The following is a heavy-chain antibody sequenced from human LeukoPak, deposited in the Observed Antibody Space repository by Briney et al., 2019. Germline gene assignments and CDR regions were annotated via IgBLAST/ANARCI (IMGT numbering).Heavy chain of an antibody. Sequence: GGSLRLSCAASGSTFSSYDMHWVRQATGKGLEWVSAIGTAGDTYYPGSVKGRFTISRENAKNSLYLQVNSLRAEDTAVYYCARSHSGYYYFDCWGQGTLVTVSS. CDR1: GSTFSSYD. CDR2: IGTAGDT. CDR3: ARSHSGYYYFDC. V-gene: IGHV3-13*01. D-gene: IGHD3-22*01. J-gene: IGHJ4*02.